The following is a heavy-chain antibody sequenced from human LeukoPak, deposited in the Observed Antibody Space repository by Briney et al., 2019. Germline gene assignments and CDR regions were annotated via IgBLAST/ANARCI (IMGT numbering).Heavy chain of an antibody. Sequence: PSETLSLTCAVSGYSISSGYYWGWIRQPPGKGLEWIGSIYHSGSTYYNPSLKSRVTISVDTSKNQFSLKLSSVTAADTAVYYCARHRGLGSTSCRFDHWGQGTLVTVSS. CDR1: GYSISSGYY. CDR3: ARHRGLGSTSCRFDH. CDR2: IYHSGST. V-gene: IGHV4-38-2*01. J-gene: IGHJ4*02. D-gene: IGHD2-2*01.